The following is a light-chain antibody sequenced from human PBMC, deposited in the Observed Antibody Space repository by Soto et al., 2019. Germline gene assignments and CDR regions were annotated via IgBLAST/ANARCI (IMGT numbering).Light chain of an antibody. V-gene: IGLV1-44*01. J-gene: IGLJ3*02. CDR2: NDS. Sequence: QSVLIQPTSASGTPGQRVTISCSGSSSNIGSKIVNWFKQVPGKAPRLVIYNDSQRPSGVPDRFSGSRSGTSASLAISRLQSDDEGDFYCASWDVSLEAWVFGGGTQLTVL. CDR1: SSNIGSKI. CDR3: ASWDVSLEAWV.